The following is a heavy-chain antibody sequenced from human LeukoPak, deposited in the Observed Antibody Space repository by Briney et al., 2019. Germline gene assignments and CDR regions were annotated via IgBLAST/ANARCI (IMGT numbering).Heavy chain of an antibody. D-gene: IGHD2-2*01. Sequence: ASVKVSCKASGYTFTSHGISWVRQAPGQGLEWMGWISAYNGNTNYAQKLQGRVTMTTDTSTSTAYMELRSLRSDDTAVYYCARTIKVVVPAANYYYYGMDVWGQGTTVTVSS. J-gene: IGHJ6*02. CDR1: GYTFTSHG. V-gene: IGHV1-18*01. CDR3: ARTIKVVVPAANYYYYGMDV. CDR2: ISAYNGNT.